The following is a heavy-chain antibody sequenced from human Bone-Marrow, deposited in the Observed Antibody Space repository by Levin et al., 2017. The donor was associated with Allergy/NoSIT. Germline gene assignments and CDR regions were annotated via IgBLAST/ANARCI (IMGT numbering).Heavy chain of an antibody. J-gene: IGHJ4*02. CDR3: AKAFYGAGSYCFDY. CDR2: ISYDGSNT. CDR1: GFTFSSYG. D-gene: IGHD3-10*01. V-gene: IGHV3-30*18. Sequence: GESLKISCAASGFTFSSYGMHWVRQAPGKGLEWVAVISYDGSNTYYADSVKGRFTISRDNSKNTLYLQMNSLRAEDTAVYYCAKAFYGAGSYCFDYWGQGTLVTVSS.